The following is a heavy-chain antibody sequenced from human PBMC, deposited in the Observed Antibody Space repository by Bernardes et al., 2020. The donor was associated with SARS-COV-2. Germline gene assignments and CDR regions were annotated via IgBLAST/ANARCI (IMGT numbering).Heavy chain of an antibody. V-gene: IGHV4-34*01. J-gene: IGHJ5*01. CDR1: GGSFSNH. Sequence: SETLSLTCAVYGGSFSNHWSWIRQSPGKGLEWIGEINESGSTNYNPSLKSRVTIAVDTSKNQFSLKLTSVTAADTAVYFCARSQVRPLKWFDSWGQGSRVTVSS. D-gene: IGHD1-1*01. CDR2: INESGST. CDR3: ARSQVRPLKWFDS.